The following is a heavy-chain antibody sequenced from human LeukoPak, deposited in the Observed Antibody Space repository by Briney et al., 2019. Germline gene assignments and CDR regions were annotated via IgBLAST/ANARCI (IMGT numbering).Heavy chain of an antibody. D-gene: IGHD6-13*01. CDR3: ARGSLGIAAAETGFDP. V-gene: IGHV4-4*07. Sequence: SETLTLTCTLSVGSINIYYGSWMRQPAGKGREGIGRIYTCGSTIYNRSLKGRVTMSVDTSKNQFSLKPSSVTAADTAVYYCARGSLGIAAAETGFDPWGQGTLVTVSS. CDR1: VGSINIYY. J-gene: IGHJ5*02. CDR2: IYTCGST.